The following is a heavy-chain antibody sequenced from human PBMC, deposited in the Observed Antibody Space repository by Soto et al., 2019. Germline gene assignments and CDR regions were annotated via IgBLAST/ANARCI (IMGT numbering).Heavy chain of an antibody. J-gene: IGHJ6*02. CDR2: IIPIFGTA. V-gene: IGHV1-69*01. CDR3: ARVEIFGVVISYGMDV. Sequence: QVQLVQSGAEVKKPGSSVKVSCKASGGTFSSYAISWVRQAPGQGLEWMVGIIPIFGTANYAQKFQGRVTITADESTSTAYMELSSLRSEDTAVYYCARVEIFGVVISYGMDVWGQGTTVTVSS. D-gene: IGHD3-3*01. CDR1: GGTFSSYA.